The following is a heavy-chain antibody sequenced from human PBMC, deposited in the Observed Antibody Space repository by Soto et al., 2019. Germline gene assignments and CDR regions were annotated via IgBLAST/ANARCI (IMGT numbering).Heavy chain of an antibody. V-gene: IGHV3-11*01. Sequence: PGGSLRLSCAASGFTFKDYHMTWIRQAPGKGLEWISYISSSGDSIYYADSVKGRFTISRDNSKNTLYLQMNSLRAEDTAVYYCAKGTVLRYFDWLLPTDPWGQGTLVTVSS. D-gene: IGHD3-9*01. CDR1: GFTFKDYH. CDR3: AKGTVLRYFDWLLPTDP. CDR2: ISSSGDSI. J-gene: IGHJ5*02.